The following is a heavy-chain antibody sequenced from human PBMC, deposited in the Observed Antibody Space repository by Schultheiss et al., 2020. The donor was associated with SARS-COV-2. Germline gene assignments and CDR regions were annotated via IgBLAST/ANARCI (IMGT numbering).Heavy chain of an antibody. CDR2: IWYDGSNK. D-gene: IGHD3-3*01. J-gene: IGHJ4*02. CDR3: TTLWLWSGWD. V-gene: IGHV3-33*01. CDR1: GFTFSSYG. Sequence: GGSLRLSCAASGFTFSSYGMHWVRQAPGKGLEWVAVIWYDGSNKYYADSVKGRFTISRDNSKNSLYLQMNSLRAEDTAVYFCTTLWLWSGWDWGQGTLVTVSS.